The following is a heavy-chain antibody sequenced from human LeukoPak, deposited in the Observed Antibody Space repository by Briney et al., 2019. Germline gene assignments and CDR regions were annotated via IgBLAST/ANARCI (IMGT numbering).Heavy chain of an antibody. D-gene: IGHD2-2*01. CDR1: GGSISSYY. J-gene: IGHJ6*02. CDR3: AREGHYCSSTSCAHYYYYGMDV. V-gene: IGHV4-59*01. Sequence: SETLSLTCTVSGGSISSYYWSWIRQPPGKGLEWIGYIYYSGSTNYNPSLKSRVTISVDTSKNQFSLKLSSVTAADTAVYYCAREGHYCSSTSCAHYYYYGMDVWGQGTTVAVSS. CDR2: IYYSGST.